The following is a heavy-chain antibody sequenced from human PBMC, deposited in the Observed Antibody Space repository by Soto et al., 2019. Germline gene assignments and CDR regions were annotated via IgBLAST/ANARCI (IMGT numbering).Heavy chain of an antibody. CDR1: GGSISSSNW. CDR3: ARGLVRGVITPGY. J-gene: IGHJ4*02. D-gene: IGHD3-10*01. Sequence: SETLSLTCAVSGGSISSSNWWSWVRQPPGKGLEWIGEIYHSGSTNYNPSLKSRVTISVDKSKNQFSLKLSSVTAADTAVYYCARGLVRGVITPGYWGQGTLVTVSS. V-gene: IGHV4-4*02. CDR2: IYHSGST.